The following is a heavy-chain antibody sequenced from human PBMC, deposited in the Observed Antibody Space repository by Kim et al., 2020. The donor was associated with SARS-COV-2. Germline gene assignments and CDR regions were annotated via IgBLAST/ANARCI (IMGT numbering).Heavy chain of an antibody. J-gene: IGHJ4*02. CDR1: GYTFTSYG. V-gene: IGHV1-18*01. Sequence: ASVKVSCKASGYTFTSYGFTWVRQAPGQGLEWMGGISAYNGNTNYAQKFQGRVTMTTDTATSTAYMELRSLRSDDTAVYYCARDPSRLIFGVYNHFDYWGQGTLVTVSS. D-gene: IGHD3-3*01. CDR3: ARDPSRLIFGVYNHFDY. CDR2: ISAYNGNT.